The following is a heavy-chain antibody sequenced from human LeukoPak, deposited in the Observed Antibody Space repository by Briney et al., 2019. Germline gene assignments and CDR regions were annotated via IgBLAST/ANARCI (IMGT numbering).Heavy chain of an antibody. CDR1: GYTLTELS. Sequence: GASVKVSCKVSGYTLTELSMHWVRQAPGKGLEWMGGFDPEDGETIYAQKFQGRVTMTEGTSTDTAYMELSSLRSEDTAVYYCATDPHSSGYYPKTYWGQGTLVTVSS. D-gene: IGHD3-22*01. J-gene: IGHJ4*02. V-gene: IGHV1-24*01. CDR2: FDPEDGET. CDR3: ATDPHSSGYYPKTY.